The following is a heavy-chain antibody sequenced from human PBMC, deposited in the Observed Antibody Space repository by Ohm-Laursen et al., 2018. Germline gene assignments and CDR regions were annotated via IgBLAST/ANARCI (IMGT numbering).Heavy chain of an antibody. V-gene: IGHV4-59*01. D-gene: IGHD2-21*02. Sequence: GTLSLTCCVSGGAIRRYYWNWIRQFPGKGLEWIGHIYYSGSTNYNPSLKTRVTISVDTSKNQFSLKLNSLSAADTAIYFCARGGTQLVTATSFDYWGQGALVTVSS. J-gene: IGHJ4*02. CDR1: GGAIRRYY. CDR2: IYYSGST. CDR3: ARGGTQLVTATSFDY.